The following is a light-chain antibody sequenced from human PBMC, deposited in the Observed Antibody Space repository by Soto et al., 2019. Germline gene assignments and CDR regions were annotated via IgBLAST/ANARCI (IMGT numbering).Light chain of an antibody. Sequence: DIPMTQSPSTLSGSVGDRVTITCRASQTISSWLDWYQQKPGKAPKLLIYKASTLKSGGPSRFSGSGSGTEFTLTISSLQPDDFATYYCQHYNSYSEAFGQGTKVELK. CDR1: QTISSW. V-gene: IGKV1-5*03. CDR2: KAS. J-gene: IGKJ1*01. CDR3: QHYNSYSEA.